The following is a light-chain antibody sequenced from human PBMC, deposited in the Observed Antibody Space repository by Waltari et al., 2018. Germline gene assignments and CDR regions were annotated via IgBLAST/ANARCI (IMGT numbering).Light chain of an antibody. J-gene: IGLJ3*02. CDR2: DDG. CDR3: QVWDSSSDHWV. CDR1: NIGSKS. V-gene: IGLV3-21*02. Sequence: SYVLTQPPSVSVAPGQTARISCGGDNIGSKSVHWHQQKPGQAPVLVIYDDGDRPSVIPERFSGSNSASTTNLTISRVEAGDEADYYCQVWDSSSDHWVFGGGTKLTVL.